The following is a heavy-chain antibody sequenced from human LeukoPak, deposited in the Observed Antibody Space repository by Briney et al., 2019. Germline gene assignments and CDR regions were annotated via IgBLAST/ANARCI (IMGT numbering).Heavy chain of an antibody. CDR3: ARGRVRGATAWYFDY. CDR2: IYYSGST. Sequence: SETLSLTCTVSGGSISSYYWSWIRQPPGKGLEWIGYIYYSGSTNYNPSLKSRVTISVDTSKNQFSLKLSSVTAADTAVYYCARGRVRGATAWYFDYWGQGTLVTVSS. D-gene: IGHD1-26*01. CDR1: GGSISSYY. V-gene: IGHV4-59*08. J-gene: IGHJ4*02.